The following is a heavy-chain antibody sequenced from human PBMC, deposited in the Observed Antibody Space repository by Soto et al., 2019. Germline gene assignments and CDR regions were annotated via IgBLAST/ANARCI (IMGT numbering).Heavy chain of an antibody. Sequence: PGGSLRLSCAASGFTFISYDMYWVSQAPGKGLEWVAVIWYDGSNKYYADSVKGRFTISRDNSKNTLYLQMSSLRAEDTAVYYCARASAAAGDFDYWGQGTLVTVSS. CDR3: ARASAAAGDFDY. D-gene: IGHD6-13*01. CDR2: IWYDGSNK. J-gene: IGHJ4*02. V-gene: IGHV3-33*01. CDR1: GFTFISYD.